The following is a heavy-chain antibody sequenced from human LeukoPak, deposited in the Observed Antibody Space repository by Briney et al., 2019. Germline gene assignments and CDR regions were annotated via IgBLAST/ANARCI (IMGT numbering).Heavy chain of an antibody. CDR3: ASLYFYYFDY. Sequence: SVKVSCKASGGTFSSYAISWVRQAPGQGLEWMGRIIPILGIANYAQKFQGRVTITADKSTSTAYMELSSLRAEDTAVYYCASLYFYYFDYWGQGTLVTVSS. CDR1: GGTFSSYA. V-gene: IGHV1-69*04. D-gene: IGHD3-3*01. CDR2: IIPILGIA. J-gene: IGHJ4*02.